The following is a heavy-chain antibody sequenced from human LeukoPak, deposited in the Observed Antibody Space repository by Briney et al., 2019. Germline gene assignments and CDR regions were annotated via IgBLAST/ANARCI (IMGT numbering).Heavy chain of an antibody. V-gene: IGHV4-4*07. CDR3: ARDRRDTSMVWDY. Sequence: SETLSLTCTVSGGSISSYYWSWIRQPAGKGLEWIGRIYTSGSTYYNPSLKSRVTISVDTSKNQFSLKMRSVTAADTAVYYCARDRRDTSMVWDYWGQGTLVTVSS. CDR1: GGSISSYY. CDR2: IYTSGST. J-gene: IGHJ4*02. D-gene: IGHD5-18*01.